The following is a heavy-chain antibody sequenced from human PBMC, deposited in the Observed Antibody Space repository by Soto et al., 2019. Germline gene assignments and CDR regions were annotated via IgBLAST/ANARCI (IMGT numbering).Heavy chain of an antibody. Sequence: GSGPTLVNPTQTLTLTCTSSGFSLSTSGMRVSWIRQPPGKALEWLARIDWDDDKFYSTSLKTRLTISKDTSKNQVVLTMTNMDPVDTATYYCARMGGRELLGIWAFDIWGQGTMVTVSS. CDR2: IDWDDDK. CDR1: GFSLSTSGMR. V-gene: IGHV2-70*04. CDR3: ARMGGRELLGIWAFDI. D-gene: IGHD1-26*01. J-gene: IGHJ3*02.